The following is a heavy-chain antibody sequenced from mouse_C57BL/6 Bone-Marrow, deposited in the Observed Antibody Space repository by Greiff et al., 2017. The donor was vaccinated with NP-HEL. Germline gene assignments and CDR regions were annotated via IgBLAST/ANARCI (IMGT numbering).Heavy chain of an antibody. CDR3: ARWIYYDYPSYYAMDY. CDR2: INPGSGGT. D-gene: IGHD2-4*01. CDR1: GYAFTNYL. V-gene: IGHV1-54*01. J-gene: IGHJ4*01. Sequence: VQLQQSGAELVRPGTSVKVSCKASGYAFTNYLIEWVKQRPGQGLEWIGVINPGSGGTNYNEKFKGNATLTADKSSSTAYMQLSSLTSEDSAVYFCARWIYYDYPSYYAMDYWGQGTSVTVSS.